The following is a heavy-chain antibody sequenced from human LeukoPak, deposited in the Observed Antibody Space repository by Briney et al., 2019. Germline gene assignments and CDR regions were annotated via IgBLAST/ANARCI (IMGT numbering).Heavy chain of an antibody. Sequence: GGSLRLSCAASGFTFSNCWMHWVRQAPGKGLEWVSRIESDGSRTRYADSVKGRFTISRDNAKNSLYLQMNSLRAEDTAVYYCARDPGDIAAAGQCPWGQGTLVTVSS. J-gene: IGHJ5*02. V-gene: IGHV3-74*01. CDR2: IESDGSRT. D-gene: IGHD6-13*01. CDR3: ARDPGDIAAAGQCP. CDR1: GFTFSNCW.